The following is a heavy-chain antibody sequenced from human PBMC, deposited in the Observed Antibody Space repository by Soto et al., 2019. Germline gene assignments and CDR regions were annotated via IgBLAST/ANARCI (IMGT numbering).Heavy chain of an antibody. V-gene: IGHV2-5*01. J-gene: IGHJ5*02. Sequence: QITLKESGPTLVKPTQTLTLTCTFSGFSLSTSGVGVGWIRQPPGKALEWLALIYWNDDKRYSPSLKSRLTITKDTSKNQVVLTMTNMDPVDTATYYCAHSFLELTIFPPFDPWGQGTLVTVSS. CDR1: GFSLSTSGVG. CDR2: IYWNDDK. CDR3: AHSFLELTIFPPFDP. D-gene: IGHD3-9*01.